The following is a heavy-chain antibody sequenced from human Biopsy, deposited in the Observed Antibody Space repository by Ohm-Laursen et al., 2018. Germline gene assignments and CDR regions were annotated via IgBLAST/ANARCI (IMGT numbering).Heavy chain of an antibody. Sequence: ATVNISCKASGHTFTTYYIHWVRQAPGQGLEWMGIINPGGNSTAYTQNFQARVTMTWDTSTTTVYMELSSLRSEDTAVYYCVLASFDYWGQGTLVTVPS. CDR3: VLASFDY. CDR2: INPGGNST. V-gene: IGHV1-46*01. CDR1: GHTFTTYY. J-gene: IGHJ4*02.